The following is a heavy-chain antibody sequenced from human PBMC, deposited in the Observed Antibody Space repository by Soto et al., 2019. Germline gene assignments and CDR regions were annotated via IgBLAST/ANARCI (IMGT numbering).Heavy chain of an antibody. CDR2: ISSSSSTI. CDR1: GFTFSSYS. CDR3: ASYYDSSGYRLPIDY. V-gene: IGHV3-48*02. Sequence: GSLRLSCAASGFTFSSYSMNWVRQAPGKGLEWVSYISSSSSTIYYADSVKGRFTISRDNAKNSLYLQMNSLRDEDTAVYYCASYYDSSGYRLPIDYWGQGTLVTVS. J-gene: IGHJ4*02. D-gene: IGHD3-22*01.